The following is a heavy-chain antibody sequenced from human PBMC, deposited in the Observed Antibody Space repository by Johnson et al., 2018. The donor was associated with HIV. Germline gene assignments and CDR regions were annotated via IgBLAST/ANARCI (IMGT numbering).Heavy chain of an antibody. D-gene: IGHD1-26*01. CDR1: GFTFSSYW. CDR3: ARDRYSIVGSHDAFDI. J-gene: IGHJ3*02. CDR2: INQDGSEK. Sequence: VQLVESGGGLVQPGGSLRLSCAASGFTFSSYWMSWVRQAPGKGLEWVANINQDGSEKYYVDSVKGRFTISRDNARNSLYLQMNSLRADDTAVYYCARDRYSIVGSHDAFDIWGQGTMVTVSS. V-gene: IGHV3-7*05.